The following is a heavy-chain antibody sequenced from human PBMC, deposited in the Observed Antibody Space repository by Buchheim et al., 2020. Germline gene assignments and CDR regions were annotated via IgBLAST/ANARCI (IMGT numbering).Heavy chain of an antibody. CDR1: GFTFSSYG. D-gene: IGHD6-19*01. CDR3: AKVQDSSGWYDYFDY. CDR2: ISYDGSNK. J-gene: IGHJ4*02. Sequence: QVQLVESGGGVVQPGRSLRLSCAASGFTFSSYGMLWVRQAPGKGLEWVAVISYDGSNKYYADSVKGRFTISRDNSKNTLYLQMNSLRAEDTAVYYCAKVQDSSGWYDYFDYWGQGTL. V-gene: IGHV3-30*18.